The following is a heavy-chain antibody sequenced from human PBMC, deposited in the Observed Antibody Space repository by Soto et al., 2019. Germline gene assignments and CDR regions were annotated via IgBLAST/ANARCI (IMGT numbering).Heavy chain of an antibody. Sequence: ASVKVSCKASGYTFTSYAMHWARQAPGQRLEWMGWINAGNGNTKYSQKFQGRVTITRDTSASTAHMEVSSLRSEDTAVYYCARDWGNYYYGMDVWGQGTTVTVSS. CDR1: GYTFTSYA. V-gene: IGHV1-3*01. J-gene: IGHJ6*02. CDR3: ARDWGNYYYGMDV. D-gene: IGHD7-27*01. CDR2: INAGNGNT.